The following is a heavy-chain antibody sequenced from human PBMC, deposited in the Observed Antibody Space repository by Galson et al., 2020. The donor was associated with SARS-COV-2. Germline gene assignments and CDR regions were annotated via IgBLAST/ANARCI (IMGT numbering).Heavy chain of an antibody. V-gene: IGHV3-7*02. D-gene: IGHD3-16*01. Sequence: AGSLRLSCVASGFTFSTYWMSWIRQAPGQGLEWVGNIKLDGSEKYYVDSVKGRFTISRDNAKNSLYLQMDSLRVEDTAVYYCARVHLGERFWGQGTLVTVSS. CDR1: GFTFSTYW. CDR2: IKLDGSEK. J-gene: IGHJ4*02. CDR3: ARVHLGERF.